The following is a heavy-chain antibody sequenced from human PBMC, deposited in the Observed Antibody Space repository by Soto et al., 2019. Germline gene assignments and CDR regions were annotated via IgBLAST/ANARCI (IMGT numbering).Heavy chain of an antibody. Sequence: ESCPTLVNPTQTLTLTCSFSGFSLSTSGVGVGWIRQSPGKALEWLALIYWSGDEHYRPSLKSRLSITKDTSKNHVVLIMTDMDPVDTATYYCARGLATLPVFAFDIWGQGTMVTVSS. CDR2: IYWSGDE. V-gene: IGHV2-5*01. CDR1: GFSLSTSGVG. D-gene: IGHD6-6*01. J-gene: IGHJ3*02. CDR3: ARGLATLPVFAFDI.